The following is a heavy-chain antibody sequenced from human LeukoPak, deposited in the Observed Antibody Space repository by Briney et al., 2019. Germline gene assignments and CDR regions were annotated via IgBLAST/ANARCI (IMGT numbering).Heavy chain of an antibody. D-gene: IGHD6-6*01. CDR1: GGSFSGYY. CDR3: ARRRGYSSSSSTGYYYCYYMDV. Sequence: SETLSLTCAVYGGSFSGYYWSWIRQPPGKGLEWIGEINHGGSTNYNPSLKSRVTISVDTSKNQFSLKLSSVTAADTAVYYCARRRGYSSSSSTGYYYCYYMDVWGKGTTVTVSS. V-gene: IGHV4-34*01. J-gene: IGHJ6*03. CDR2: INHGGST.